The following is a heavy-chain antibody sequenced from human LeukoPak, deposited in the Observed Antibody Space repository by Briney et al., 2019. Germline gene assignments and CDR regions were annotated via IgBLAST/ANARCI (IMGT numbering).Heavy chain of an antibody. CDR3: ARGGRQWLVIDY. J-gene: IGHJ4*02. CDR2: INHSGST. Sequence: SETLSLTCAVYGGCFSGYYWSWIRQPPGKGLEWIGEINHSGSTNYNPSLKSRVTISVDTSKNQFSLKLSSVTAADTAVYYCARGGRQWLVIDYWGQGTLVTVSS. CDR1: GGCFSGYY. D-gene: IGHD6-19*01. V-gene: IGHV4-34*01.